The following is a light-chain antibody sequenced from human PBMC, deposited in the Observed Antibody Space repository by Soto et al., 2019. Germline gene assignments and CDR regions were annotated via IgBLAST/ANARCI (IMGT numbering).Light chain of an antibody. J-gene: IGKJ2*01. CDR1: QSISSY. Sequence: DIQMTQSPSSLSASVGDRVSITCRASQSISSYLNWYRQKPGKAPKLLIYGSSTLQSGVPSRFSGSGSGTDFTLTISTLQTEDFATYYCQQSFSTPYTFSQGTIVEVK. CDR2: GSS. V-gene: IGKV1-39*01. CDR3: QQSFSTPYT.